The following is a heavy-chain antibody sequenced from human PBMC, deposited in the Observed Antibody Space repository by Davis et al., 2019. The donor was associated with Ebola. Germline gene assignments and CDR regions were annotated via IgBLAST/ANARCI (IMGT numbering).Heavy chain of an antibody. V-gene: IGHV1-18*04. CDR3: AGGNVDTAILY. CDR2: NSAYNDNT. J-gene: IGHJ4*02. CDR1: GYTFTSSG. Sequence: ASVKVSCKPSGYTFTSSGISRVRQAPGQGLEWMGWNSAYNDNTNYAQKLQGRVTMTTDTSTSTAYMELRSLRSDDTAVYDCAGGNVDTAILYWGQGTLVTVSS. D-gene: IGHD5-18*01.